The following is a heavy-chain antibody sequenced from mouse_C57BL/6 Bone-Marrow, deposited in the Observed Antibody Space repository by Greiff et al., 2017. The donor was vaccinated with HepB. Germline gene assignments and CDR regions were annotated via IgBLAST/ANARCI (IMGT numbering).Heavy chain of an antibody. J-gene: IGHJ1*03. CDR2: INPSSGYT. Sequence: QVQLQQSGAELARPGASVKMSCKASGYTFTSYTMHWVKQRPGQGLEWIGYINPSSGYTKYNQKFKDKATLTADKSSSTAYMQLSSLTSEDSAVYYCARHYYGSSYWYFDVWGTGTTVTVSS. D-gene: IGHD1-1*01. CDR3: ARHYYGSSYWYFDV. CDR1: GYTFTSYT. V-gene: IGHV1-4*01.